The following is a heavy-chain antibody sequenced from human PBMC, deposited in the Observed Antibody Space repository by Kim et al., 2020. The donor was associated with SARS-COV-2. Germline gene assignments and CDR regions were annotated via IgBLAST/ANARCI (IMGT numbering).Heavy chain of an antibody. J-gene: IGHJ5*02. D-gene: IGHD2-15*01. CDR2: ISGSGGST. CDR1: GFTFSSYA. V-gene: IGHV3-23*01. Sequence: GGSLRLSCAASGFTFSSYAMSWVRQAPGKGLEWVSAISGSGGSTYYADSVKGRFTISRDNSKNTLYLQMNSLRAEDTAVYYCAKDQGYCSGGSCYPRGRFDPWGQGTLVTVSS. CDR3: AKDQGYCSGGSCYPRGRFDP.